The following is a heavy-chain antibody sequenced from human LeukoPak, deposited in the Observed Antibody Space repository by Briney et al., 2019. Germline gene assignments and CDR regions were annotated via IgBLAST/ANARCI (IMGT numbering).Heavy chain of an antibody. CDR3: ASHTMVRGVIQGDAFDY. V-gene: IGHV3-23*01. J-gene: IGHJ4*02. CDR2: ISGSGGST. D-gene: IGHD3-10*01. Sequence: PGGSLRLSCAASGFTFSSYAMSWVRQAPGKGLEWVSAISGSGGSTYYADSVKGRFTISRDNSKNTLYLQMNSLGAGDTAVYYCASHTMVRGVIQGDAFDYWGQGTLVTVSS. CDR1: GFTFSSYA.